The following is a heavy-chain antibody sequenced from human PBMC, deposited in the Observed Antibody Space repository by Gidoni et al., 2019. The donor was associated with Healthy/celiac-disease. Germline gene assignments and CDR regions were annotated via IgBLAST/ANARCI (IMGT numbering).Heavy chain of an antibody. CDR3: ARCPSGDDAFDI. J-gene: IGHJ3*02. CDR2: IYYSGST. CDR1: GGSISSGGYY. D-gene: IGHD3-10*01. V-gene: IGHV4-31*03. Sequence: QVQLQESGPGLVKPSQTLSLTCTFPGGSISSGGYYWSWIRPPPGKCLAWIGYIYYSGSTYYNPSLKSRVTISVDTSKNQFSLKLSSVTAADAAVYYCARCPSGDDAFDIWGQGTMVTVSS.